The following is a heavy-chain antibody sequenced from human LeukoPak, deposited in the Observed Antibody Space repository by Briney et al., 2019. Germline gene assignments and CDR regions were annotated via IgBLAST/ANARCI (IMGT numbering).Heavy chain of an antibody. CDR2: IIPIFGTA. CDR3: ASLRASNFDY. J-gene: IGHJ4*02. Sequence: GASVKVSCKASGGTFSSYAISWVRQAPGQGLEWMGGIIPIFGTAIYAQKFQGRVTITADESTSTAYMELSSLRSEDTAVYYCASLRASNFDYWGQGTLVTVSS. CDR1: GGTFSSYA. V-gene: IGHV1-69*01.